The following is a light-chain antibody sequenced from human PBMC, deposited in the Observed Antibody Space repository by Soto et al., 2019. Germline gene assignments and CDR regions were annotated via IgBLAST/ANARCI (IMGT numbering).Light chain of an antibody. V-gene: IGKV3-20*01. CDR3: QQYGSSPT. CDR2: GAS. Sequence: EIVLTQSPGTLSMSPGERATLSCRASQSVSSSYLAWYQQKPGQAPRLLIYGASSRATGIPDRFSGSGSGTDFTLTISILEPEDFAVYYCQQYGSSPTFAQGTRLEIK. J-gene: IGKJ5*01. CDR1: QSVSSSY.